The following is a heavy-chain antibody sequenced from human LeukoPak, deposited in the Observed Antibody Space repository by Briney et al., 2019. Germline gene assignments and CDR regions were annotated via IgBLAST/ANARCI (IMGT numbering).Heavy chain of an antibody. CDR2: ISSSGSTI. V-gene: IGHV3-48*03. D-gene: IGHD6-13*01. J-gene: IGHJ4*02. Sequence: GGSLRLSCAASGFTFSSYEMNWVRQAPGKGLEWVSYISSSGSTIYYADSVKGRFTISRDNAKNSLYLQMNSLRVEDTAVYYCASKRKQQLGADWGQGTLVTVSS. CDR1: GFTFSSYE. CDR3: ASKRKQQLGAD.